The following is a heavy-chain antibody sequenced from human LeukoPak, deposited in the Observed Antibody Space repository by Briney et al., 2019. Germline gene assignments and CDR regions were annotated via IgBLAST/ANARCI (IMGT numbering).Heavy chain of an antibody. D-gene: IGHD1-7*01. V-gene: IGHV4-39*07. J-gene: IGHJ5*02. CDR1: GGSISSYY. CDR2: IYYSGST. CDR3: ARLVTGTTFRFDA. Sequence: PSETLSLTCTVSGGSISSYYWGWIRQPPGKGLEWIGSIYYSGSTYYNPSLKSRVTISVDTSKNQFSLKLNPVTAADTAVYYCARLVTGTTFRFDAWGQGILVTVSS.